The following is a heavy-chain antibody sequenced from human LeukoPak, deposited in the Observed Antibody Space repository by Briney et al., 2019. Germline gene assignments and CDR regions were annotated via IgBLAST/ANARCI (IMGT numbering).Heavy chain of an antibody. CDR2: IYYSGST. J-gene: IGHJ4*02. V-gene: IGHV4-59*01. Sequence: SETLSLTCTASGGSISSYYWSWIRQPPGKGLEWIGYIYYSGSTNYNPSLKSRVTISVDTSKNQFSLKLSSVTAADTAVYYCARGVYSSSWQYFDYWGQGTLVTVSS. CDR3: ARGVYSSSWQYFDY. D-gene: IGHD6-13*01. CDR1: GGSISSYY.